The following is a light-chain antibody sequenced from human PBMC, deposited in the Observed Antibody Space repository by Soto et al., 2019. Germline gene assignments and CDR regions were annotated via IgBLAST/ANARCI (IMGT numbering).Light chain of an antibody. Sequence: DIQMTQSPSSLSASVGDRVTITCRASQTISRSLNWNQQKPGKAPKALIYGASSLQSGVPSRFSGSGSGTDFTLTISSLPPEDFGTYYCHQSYTTPCTFGQGTKLEI. J-gene: IGKJ2*02. CDR3: HQSYTTPCT. CDR1: QTISRS. CDR2: GAS. V-gene: IGKV1-39*01.